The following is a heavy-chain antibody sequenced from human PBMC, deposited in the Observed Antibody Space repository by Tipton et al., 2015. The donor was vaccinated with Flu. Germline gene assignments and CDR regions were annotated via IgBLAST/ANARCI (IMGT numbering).Heavy chain of an antibody. CDR3: ARGAGDIWFGEFFWFDP. Sequence: TLSLTCAVSGGSISSSNWWRWVRQPPGKGLEWIGEIYHSGSTNYNPSLKSRVTISVGESKNQFSLKLSSVTAADTAVYYCARGAGDIWFGEFFWFDPWGQGTLVTVSS. V-gene: IGHV4-4*02. CDR1: GGSISSSNW. CDR2: IYHSGST. J-gene: IGHJ5*02. D-gene: IGHD3-10*01.